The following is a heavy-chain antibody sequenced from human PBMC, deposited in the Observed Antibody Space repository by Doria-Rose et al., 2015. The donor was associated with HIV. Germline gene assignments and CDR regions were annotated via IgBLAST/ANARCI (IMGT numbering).Heavy chain of an antibody. D-gene: IGHD6-13*01. CDR2: IYSDDER. Sequence: QESGPVLVKPTETLTLTCTVFGVSLSSPGMGVSWIRQPPGKALEWLANIYSDDERSYKTSPKSRLTISRGTSKSQVVLTMTDMDPVDTATYYCARIKSSRWYHKYYFDFWGQGTLVIVSA. J-gene: IGHJ4*02. CDR1: GVSLSSPGMG. V-gene: IGHV2-26*01. CDR3: ARIKSSRWYHKYYFDF.